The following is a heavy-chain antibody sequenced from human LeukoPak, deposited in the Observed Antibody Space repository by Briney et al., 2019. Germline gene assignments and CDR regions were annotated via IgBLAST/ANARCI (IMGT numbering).Heavy chain of an antibody. CDR2: INRNSGGT. D-gene: IGHD3-10*01. CDR3: ARDKTQHYLDDY. J-gene: IGHJ4*02. CDR1: GYTFTGYY. V-gene: IGHV1-2*02. Sequence: GASVKVSCKASGYTFTGYYMHWVRQAPGQGLEWMGWINRNSGGTNYAQKFQGRVTMTRDTSISTAYMELSRLRSDDTAVYYCARDKTQHYLDDYWGQGTLVTVSS.